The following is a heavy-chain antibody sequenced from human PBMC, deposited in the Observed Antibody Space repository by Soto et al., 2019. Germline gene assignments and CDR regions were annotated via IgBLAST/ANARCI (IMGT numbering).Heavy chain of an antibody. J-gene: IGHJ4*02. D-gene: IGHD5-18*01. CDR2: IYHSGNT. Sequence: SETLSLTCAVSGASISRSNWWTWVRQPPGKRLEWIGEIYHSGNTNYNPSLKSRVTMSVDKSKSQFPLNLSSVTAADTAIYYCASKVDTSMGDWGQGTLVTVSS. V-gene: IGHV4-4*02. CDR3: ASKVDTSMGD. CDR1: GASISRSNW.